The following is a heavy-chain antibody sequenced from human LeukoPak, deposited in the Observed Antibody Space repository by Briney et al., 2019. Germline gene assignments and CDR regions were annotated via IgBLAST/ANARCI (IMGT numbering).Heavy chain of an antibody. D-gene: IGHD3-3*01. CDR2: IYYSGST. CDR3: ARAKRVTIFGVVIPFDP. CDR1: GGSISSYY. Sequence: SETLSLTCTVSGGSISSYYWSWIRQPPGKGLEWIGYIYYSGSTNYNPSLTSRVTISVDTSKNQFSLKLSSVTAADTAVYYCARAKRVTIFGVVIPFDPWGQGTLVTVSS. J-gene: IGHJ5*02. V-gene: IGHV4-59*01.